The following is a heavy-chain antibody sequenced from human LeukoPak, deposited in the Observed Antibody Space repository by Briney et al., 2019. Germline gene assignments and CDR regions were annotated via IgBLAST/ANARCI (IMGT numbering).Heavy chain of an antibody. CDR3: ARAGPYYYDSSGYYPLGY. CDR1: GYTFTGYY. Sequence: ASVKVSCTASGYTFTGYYMHWVRQAPGQGLEWMGWINPNSGGTNYAQKFQGRVTMTRDTSISTAYMELSRLRSDDTAVYYCARAGPYYYDSSGYYPLGYWGQGTLVTVSS. J-gene: IGHJ4*02. CDR2: INPNSGGT. V-gene: IGHV1-2*02. D-gene: IGHD3-22*01.